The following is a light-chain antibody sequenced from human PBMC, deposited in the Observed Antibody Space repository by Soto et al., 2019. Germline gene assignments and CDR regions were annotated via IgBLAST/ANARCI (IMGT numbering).Light chain of an antibody. Sequence: QSALTQPASVSGSPGQKITISCTGTSSDVGAYNYVSWYQQHPGKAPKLMIYEVSNRPSGVSDRFSGSKSGNTASLTISGLQAADEADYYCSSKRTTASLVFGTGTKVTVL. CDR1: SSDVGAYNY. CDR2: EVS. CDR3: SSKRTTASLV. J-gene: IGLJ1*01. V-gene: IGLV2-14*01.